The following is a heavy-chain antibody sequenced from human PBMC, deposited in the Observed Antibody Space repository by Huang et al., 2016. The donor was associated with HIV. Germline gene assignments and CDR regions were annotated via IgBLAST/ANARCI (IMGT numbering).Heavy chain of an antibody. CDR1: GFDFSSYA. V-gene: IGHV3-30-3*01. CDR3: ARGGILGTSWYRPFDY. Sequence: QVQLGESGGGVVQPEKSMRLSCAASGFDFSSYAMNWVRQAPCKGPQRVAVISNDGSNRYYSESVKGRFIISRDNSKNTLYLQMNSLRGEDTAIYYCARGGILGTSWYRPFDYWGQGTLVTVSS. D-gene: IGHD6-13*01. J-gene: IGHJ4*02. CDR2: ISNDGSNR.